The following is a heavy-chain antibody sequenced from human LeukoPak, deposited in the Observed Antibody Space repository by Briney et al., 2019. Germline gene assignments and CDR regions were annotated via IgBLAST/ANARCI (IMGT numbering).Heavy chain of an antibody. J-gene: IGHJ4*02. CDR1: GFTFSSYW. CDR3: ARGLAYCGGDCYYYFDY. CDR2: INSDGSST. Sequence: GGSLRLSCAASGFTFSSYWMHWVRQAPGKGLVWVSRINSDGSSTSYADSVEGRFTISRDNAKNTLYLQMNSLRAEDTAVYYCARGLAYCGGDCYYYFDYWGQGTLVTVSS. D-gene: IGHD2-21*02. V-gene: IGHV3-74*01.